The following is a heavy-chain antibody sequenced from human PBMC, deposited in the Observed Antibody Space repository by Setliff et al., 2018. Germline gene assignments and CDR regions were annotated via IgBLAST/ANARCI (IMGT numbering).Heavy chain of an antibody. CDR3: TVYNTGSSKDHY. CDR1: GYSISSGYY. Sequence: KPSETLSLTCAVSGYSISSGYYWGWLRQPPGKGLEWIGSIYHSGSTYYNPSLKSRVTISVDTSKNQFSLKLSSVTAADTALYYCTVYNTGSSKDHYWGQGTQVTVSS. J-gene: IGHJ4*02. V-gene: IGHV4-38-2*01. CDR2: IYHSGST. D-gene: IGHD2-8*02.